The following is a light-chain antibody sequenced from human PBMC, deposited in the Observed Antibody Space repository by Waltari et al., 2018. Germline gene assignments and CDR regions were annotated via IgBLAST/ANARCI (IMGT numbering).Light chain of an antibody. J-gene: IGKJ4*01. CDR2: DVS. V-gene: IGKV1-33*01. Sequence: DIQMTQSPSYLSASVGDIVTITCQASEELATYLNWYQHKAGTAPKLLIYDVSNLHTGPPRMISGGCAAKLFTSNINRLQDEDSVTYYWQQYDSLPLTFGGGTRVEIK. CDR1: EELATY. CDR3: QQYDSLPLT.